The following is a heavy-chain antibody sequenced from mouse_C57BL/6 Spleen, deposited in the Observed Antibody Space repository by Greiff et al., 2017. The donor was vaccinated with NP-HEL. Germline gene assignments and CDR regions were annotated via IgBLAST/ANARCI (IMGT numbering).Heavy chain of an antibody. CDR3: ARPTIVTGGAMDY. J-gene: IGHJ4*01. V-gene: IGHV14-2*01. CDR1: GFNIKDYY. Sequence: EVQLQQSGAELVKPGASVKLSCTASGFNIKDYYMHWVKQRTEQGLEWIGRIDPEDGETKYAPNFQGKATITADTSSNTAYLQLSSLTSEDTAVYYCARPTIVTGGAMDYWGQGTSVTVAS. CDR2: IDPEDGET. D-gene: IGHD2-5*01.